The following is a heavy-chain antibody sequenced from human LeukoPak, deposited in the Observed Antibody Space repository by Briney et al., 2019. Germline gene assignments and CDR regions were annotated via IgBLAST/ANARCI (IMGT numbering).Heavy chain of an antibody. Sequence: PGGSLRLSCAASGFTFSSYAMHWVRQAPGKGLEYVSAISSNGGSTYYANSVKGRFTISRDNSKNTLYLQMGSLRAEDMAVYYCAWGLGYDILTGYYYYGMDVWGQGTTVTVSS. D-gene: IGHD3-9*01. J-gene: IGHJ6*02. CDR2: ISSNGGST. CDR3: AWGLGYDILTGYYYYGMDV. CDR1: GFTFSSYA. V-gene: IGHV3-64*01.